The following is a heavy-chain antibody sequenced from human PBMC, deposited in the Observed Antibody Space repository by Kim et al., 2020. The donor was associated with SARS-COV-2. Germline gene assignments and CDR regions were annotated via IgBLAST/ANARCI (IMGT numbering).Heavy chain of an antibody. D-gene: IGHD1-26*01. CDR2: IT. CDR3: ARGVGAVGDY. V-gene: IGHV1-8*01. Sequence: ITRYAQTVQGRVPMTWDTSIRTAYMELSSLRSEDTAVYYCARGVGAVGDYWGQGTLVTVSS. J-gene: IGHJ4*02.